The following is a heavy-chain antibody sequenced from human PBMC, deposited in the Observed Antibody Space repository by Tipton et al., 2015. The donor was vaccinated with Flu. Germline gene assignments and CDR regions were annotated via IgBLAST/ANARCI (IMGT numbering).Heavy chain of an antibody. CDR3: ASQYSSSTDTMGY. CDR1: GFTFSSYS. CDR2: ISSSSSYI. V-gene: IGHV3-21*01. D-gene: IGHD6-13*01. J-gene: IGHJ4*02. Sequence: VQLVQSGGGLVKPGGSLRLSCAASGFTFSSYSMNWVRQAPGKGLEWVSSISSSSSYIYYADSVKGRFTISRDNAKNSLYLQMNSLRAGNPAFFSCASQYSSSTDTMGYWGQGTLFTVSS.